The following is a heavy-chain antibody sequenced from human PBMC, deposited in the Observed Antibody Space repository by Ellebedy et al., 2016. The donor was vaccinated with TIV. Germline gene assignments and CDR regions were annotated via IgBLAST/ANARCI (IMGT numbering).Heavy chain of an antibody. Sequence: GESLKISCAASGFTFSNFNMNWVRQAPGKGLEWVSAISSSSNYIYYADSVKCRFIISRDNAKNSLYLHMNSLRGEDTAVYYCARGDSTSWYRVVHYYYGVDVWGQGTTVTVSS. CDR3: ARGDSTSWYRVVHYYYGVDV. D-gene: IGHD6-13*01. J-gene: IGHJ6*02. V-gene: IGHV3-21*01. CDR2: ISSSSNYI. CDR1: GFTFSNFN.